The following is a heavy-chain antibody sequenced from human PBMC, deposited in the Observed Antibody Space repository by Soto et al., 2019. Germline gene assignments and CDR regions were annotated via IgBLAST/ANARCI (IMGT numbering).Heavy chain of an antibody. CDR2: IYPGDSDT. V-gene: IGHV5-51*01. D-gene: IGHD6-13*01. Sequence: EVQLVQSGAEVKKPGESLKISCKGSGYSFTSYWIGWVRQMPGKGLEWMGIIYPGDSDTRYSPSFQGQVTISADKSISTAYLQWSSLKASDTAMYYCARHETGSWIRRGYNWFDPWGQGTLVTVSS. CDR1: GYSFTSYW. J-gene: IGHJ5*02. CDR3: ARHETGSWIRRGYNWFDP.